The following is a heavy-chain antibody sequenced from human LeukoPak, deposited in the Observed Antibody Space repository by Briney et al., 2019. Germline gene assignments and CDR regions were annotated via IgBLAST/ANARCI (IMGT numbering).Heavy chain of an antibody. CDR2: ISGSGGST. Sequence: RPGGSLRLSCAASGFTFSSYAMSWVRQAPGKGLEWVSAISGSGGSTYYADSVKGRFTISRDNSKNTLYLQMNSLRAEDTAVYYCAKTVNSGSYSPRGFDYWGQGTLVTVSS. CDR1: GFTFSSYA. CDR3: AKTVNSGSYSPRGFDY. J-gene: IGHJ4*02. V-gene: IGHV3-23*01. D-gene: IGHD1-26*01.